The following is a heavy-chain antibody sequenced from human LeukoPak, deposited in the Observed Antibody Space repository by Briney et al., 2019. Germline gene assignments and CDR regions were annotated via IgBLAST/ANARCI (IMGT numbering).Heavy chain of an antibody. V-gene: IGHV4-59*01. Sequence: SETLSLTCTVSGGSISSYYWSWIRQPPGKGLEWIGHIYGSGSTNYNPSLKSRVTLSVDTSKNQFSLKLSSVTAADTAVYYCARQGFRRFDPWGQGTLVTVSS. D-gene: IGHD3-3*01. CDR3: ARQGFRRFDP. J-gene: IGHJ5*02. CDR1: GGSISSYY. CDR2: IYGSGST.